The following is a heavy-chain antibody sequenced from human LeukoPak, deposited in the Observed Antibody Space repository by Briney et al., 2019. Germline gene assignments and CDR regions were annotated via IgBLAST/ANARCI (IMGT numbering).Heavy chain of an antibody. D-gene: IGHD3-22*01. CDR1: GYTLTELS. V-gene: IGHV1-24*01. CDR2: FDPEDGET. CDR3: ATAFRDYYDSSGYYYNY. J-gene: IGHJ4*02. Sequence: GASVKVSCKVSGYTLTELSMHWVRQAPGKGLEWMGGFDPEDGETIYAQKFQGRVTMTEDTSTDTAYMELSSLRSEDTAVYYCATAFRDYYDSSGYYYNYWGQGTLVTVSS.